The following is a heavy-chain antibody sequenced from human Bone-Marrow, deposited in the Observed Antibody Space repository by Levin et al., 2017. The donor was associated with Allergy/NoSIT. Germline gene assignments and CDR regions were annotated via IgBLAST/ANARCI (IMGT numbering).Heavy chain of an antibody. V-gene: IGHV4-61*01. CDR1: GASVSSGSNY. J-gene: IGHJ6*03. CDR2: IDYSGST. Sequence: SCTVSGASVSSGSNYWSWIRQSPGKGLEWIGCIDYSGSTKYNPSLRSRVTISADTSKNQFSLTLNSVTAADTAVYYCARDFDYYYYMDVWGKGTTVTVSS. CDR3: ARDFDYYYYMDV.